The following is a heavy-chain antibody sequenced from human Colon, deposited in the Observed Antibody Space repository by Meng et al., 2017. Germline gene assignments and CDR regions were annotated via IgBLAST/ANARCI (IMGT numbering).Heavy chain of an antibody. V-gene: IGHV4-31*03. J-gene: IGHJ4*02. D-gene: IGHD4-17*01. CDR3: ARDTLYGTDY. CDR2: MSDSGTT. CDR1: GGSIKSGGYH. Sequence: QVHLHESGPGLVRPSDDLSLVCTVSGGSIKSGGYHWSWVRQPPGKGLEYIGFMSDSGTTDYNPSLRSRVSISEIGSSKNQFSLTLRSVTATDTATYFCARDTLYGTDYWGQGVLVTVSS.